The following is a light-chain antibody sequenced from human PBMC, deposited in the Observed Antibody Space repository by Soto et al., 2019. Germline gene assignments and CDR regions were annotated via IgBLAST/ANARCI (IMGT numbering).Light chain of an antibody. J-gene: IGLJ3*02. V-gene: IGLV2-14*01. CDR2: EVR. Sequence: ASVSGSAGQSITISCSGTMRDVGAYNLVSWYQQHPGTAPKLIIYEVRNRPSGISSRFSGSRSGNTASLTISGLQPEDEGDYHCSAYTARSTLVFGGGTKVTVL. CDR3: SAYTARSTLV. CDR1: MRDVGAYNL.